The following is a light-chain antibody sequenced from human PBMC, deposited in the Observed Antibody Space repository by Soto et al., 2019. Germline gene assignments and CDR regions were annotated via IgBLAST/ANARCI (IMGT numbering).Light chain of an antibody. CDR2: KAA. V-gene: IGKV1-5*03. J-gene: IGKJ1*01. Sequence: DIQMTQSPSTLSASVGDRVAITCRASDNIAPWVAWYQQKPGKAPKLLIYKAANLADEVPSRFAGSGSGTDFTLTITRLQPDDFATYYCQQYNSYWTFGKGTKVDIK. CDR1: DNIAPW. CDR3: QQYNSYWT.